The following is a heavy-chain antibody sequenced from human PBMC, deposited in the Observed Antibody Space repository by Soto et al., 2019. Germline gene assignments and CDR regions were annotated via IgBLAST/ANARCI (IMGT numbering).Heavy chain of an antibody. Sequence: SETLSLTCTVSDDSISSGGYYWSWIRQHPGKGLEWIGYIYYSGSTYYNPSLKNRVTISVDTSKNQFSLKLSSVTAADTAVYYCARDLRVTTFGYWGQGTLVTVSS. J-gene: IGHJ4*02. V-gene: IGHV4-31*03. CDR3: ARDLRVTTFGY. CDR2: IYYSGST. D-gene: IGHD4-17*01. CDR1: DDSISSGGYY.